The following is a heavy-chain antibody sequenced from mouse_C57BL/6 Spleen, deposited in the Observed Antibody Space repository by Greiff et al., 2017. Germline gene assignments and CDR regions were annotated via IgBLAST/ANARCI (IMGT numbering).Heavy chain of an antibody. CDR3: ARDYSNYPPGFAY. V-gene: IGHV5-6*01. CDR1: GYTFSSYG. J-gene: IGHJ3*01. Sequence: EVKLVESGGDLVKPGGSLKLSCAASGYTFSSYGMSWVRQTPDKRLEWVATISSGGSYTDYTDSVKGRFTISRDNAKNTRYLQMSSLKSEDTAMYYCARDYSNYPPGFAYWGKGTLVTVSA. D-gene: IGHD2-5*01. CDR2: ISSGGSYT.